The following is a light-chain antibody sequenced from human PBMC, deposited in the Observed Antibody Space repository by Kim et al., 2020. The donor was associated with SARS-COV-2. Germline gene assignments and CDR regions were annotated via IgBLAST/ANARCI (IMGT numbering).Light chain of an antibody. J-gene: IGLJ1*01. CDR2: SNN. Sequence: ELTQPPSASGSPGQRVTISCSGSSSNIGSNRVSWYQQLPGTAPKLLICSNNQRPSGVPDRFSGSKSGTSASLAISGLRSDDEADYYCATWDDSLRAFVFGTGTKVTVL. CDR1: SSNIGSNR. CDR3: ATWDDSLRAFV. V-gene: IGLV1-47*02.